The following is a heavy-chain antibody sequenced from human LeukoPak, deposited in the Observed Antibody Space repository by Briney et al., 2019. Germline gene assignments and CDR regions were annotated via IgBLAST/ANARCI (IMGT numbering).Heavy chain of an antibody. D-gene: IGHD2-2*01. J-gene: IGHJ4*02. CDR2: IKQDGSEK. V-gene: IGHV3-7*01. Sequence: GGSLRLSCAASGFTFSSYWMSWFRQAPEKGLEWVANIKQDGSEKYYVDSVKGRFTISRDNAKNSLYLQMNSLRAEDTAVYYCARVVVVPAAFYFDYWGQGTLVTVSS. CDR1: GFTFSSYW. CDR3: ARVVVVPAAFYFDY.